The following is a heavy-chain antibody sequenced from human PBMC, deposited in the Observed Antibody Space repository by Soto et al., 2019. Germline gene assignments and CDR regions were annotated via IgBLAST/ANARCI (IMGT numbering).Heavy chain of an antibody. CDR2: IYSGGRS. V-gene: IGHV4-4*07. J-gene: IGHJ4*02. CDR1: GGSISSFY. CDR3: ARGSSRWDY. Sequence: SETLSLTCTVSGGSISSFYWSWIRQPAGKGLEWIGRIYSGGRSNYNPSLKSRVTMSVDTSKNQFSLRLSSVTAADTAMYYCARGSSRWDYWGQGTLVTVSS. D-gene: IGHD6-13*01.